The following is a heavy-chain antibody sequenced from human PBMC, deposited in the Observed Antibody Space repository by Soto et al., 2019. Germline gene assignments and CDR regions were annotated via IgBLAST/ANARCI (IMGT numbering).Heavy chain of an antibody. D-gene: IGHD2-15*01. Sequence: GGSLRLSCAASGFTFSSYAMSWVRQAPGKGLEWVSAISGSGGSTYYADSVKGRFTISRDNSKNTLYLQMNSLRAEDTAVYYCAKVPKHRLGYCSGGSCHFDYWGQGTLVTVSS. J-gene: IGHJ4*02. CDR1: GFTFSSYA. V-gene: IGHV3-23*01. CDR3: AKVPKHRLGYCSGGSCHFDY. CDR2: ISGSGGST.